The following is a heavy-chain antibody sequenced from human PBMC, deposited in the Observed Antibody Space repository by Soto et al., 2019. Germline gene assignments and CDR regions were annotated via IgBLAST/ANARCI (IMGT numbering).Heavy chain of an antibody. V-gene: IGHV1-3*01. CDR1: GYTFTSYA. CDR2: INAGNGNT. D-gene: IGHD2-8*01. Sequence: QVQLVQSGAEVKKPGASVKVSCKASGYTFTSYAMHWVRQAPGQRLEWMGWINAGNGNTKYSQKFQGRVTITRDTSASTAYMELSSLRSEDTAVYYCASRINCTNGVCPPWAFDIWGQGTMVTVSS. J-gene: IGHJ3*02. CDR3: ASRINCTNGVCPPWAFDI.